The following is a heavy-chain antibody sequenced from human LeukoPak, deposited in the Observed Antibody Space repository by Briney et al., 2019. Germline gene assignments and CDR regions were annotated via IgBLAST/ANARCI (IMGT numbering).Heavy chain of an antibody. V-gene: IGHV3-7*01. J-gene: IGHJ4*02. CDR2: IKQDGSEK. Sequence: GGSLRLSCAASGFTFSSYWMSWVRQAPGKGLEWVANIKQDGSEKYYVDSVKGRFTISRDNAKNSLYLQMNSLRAEDTAVYYCARVVMVRGVNFDYWGQGTLVTVSS. CDR3: ARVVMVRGVNFDY. D-gene: IGHD3-10*01. CDR1: GFTFSSYW.